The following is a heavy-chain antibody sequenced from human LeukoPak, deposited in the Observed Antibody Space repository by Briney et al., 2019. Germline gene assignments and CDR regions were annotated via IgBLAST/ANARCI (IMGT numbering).Heavy chain of an antibody. V-gene: IGHV4-4*02. D-gene: IGHD6-13*01. J-gene: IGHJ4*02. Sequence: SGTLSLTCGVSGGSISSSNWWSWVRQPPGKGLEWIGSIYYSGSTYYNPSLKSRVTISVDTSKNQFSLKLSSVTAADTAVYYCARLDSSSWANSDYWGQGTLVTVSS. CDR3: ARLDSSSWANSDY. CDR1: GGSISSSNW. CDR2: IYYSGST.